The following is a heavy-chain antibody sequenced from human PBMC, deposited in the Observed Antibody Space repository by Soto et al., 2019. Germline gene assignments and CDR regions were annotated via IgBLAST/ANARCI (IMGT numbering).Heavy chain of an antibody. Sequence: SVKVSCKASGGTFSTYTISWVRQAPGPGLEWMGGIIPMFGTAKYAQKFQGRVTITADESTSTAYMELSSLRSEDTAVYYCARAGYCSGGSCSSDWFDPWGQGTLVTVSS. CDR3: ARAGYCSGGSCSSDWFDP. D-gene: IGHD2-15*01. J-gene: IGHJ5*02. V-gene: IGHV1-69*13. CDR2: IIPMFGTA. CDR1: GGTFSTYT.